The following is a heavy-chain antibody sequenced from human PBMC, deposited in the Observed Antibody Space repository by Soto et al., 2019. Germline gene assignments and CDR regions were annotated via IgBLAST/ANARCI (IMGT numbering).Heavy chain of an antibody. Sequence: GGSLRLSCAASGFTFSSYAMSWVRQAPGKGLEWVSAIFSGSGGNTFYGDSVKGRFTISRDKSQDTLYLQMNSLRAEDAAVYYCGKAFYSSDGGEVFDYWGQGALVTVSS. V-gene: IGHV3-23*01. J-gene: IGHJ4*02. D-gene: IGHD6-19*01. CDR3: GKAFYSSDGGEVFDY. CDR1: GFTFSSYA. CDR2: IFSGSGGNT.